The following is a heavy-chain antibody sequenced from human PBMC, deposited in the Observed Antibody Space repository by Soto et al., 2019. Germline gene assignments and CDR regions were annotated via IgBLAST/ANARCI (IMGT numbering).Heavy chain of an antibody. V-gene: IGHV1-69*06. CDR3: ETRAYYYDSSGSAFDY. CDR2: IIPIFGTA. Sequence: QVQLVQSGAEVKKPGSSVKVSCKASGGTFSSYAISWVRKAPGQGLEWMGGIIPIFGTANYAQKFHGRVTITAVKSTSTAYMELSSLRSEYTAVYYCETRAYYYDSSGSAFDYWGQGTLVTVSS. CDR1: GGTFSSYA. D-gene: IGHD3-22*01. J-gene: IGHJ4*02.